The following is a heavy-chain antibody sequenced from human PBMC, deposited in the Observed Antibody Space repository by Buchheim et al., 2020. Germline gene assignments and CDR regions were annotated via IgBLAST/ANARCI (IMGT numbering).Heavy chain of an antibody. J-gene: IGHJ6*02. CDR2: ISGSGGST. V-gene: IGHV3-23*01. CDR1: GFTFSSYA. Sequence: EVQLLESGGGLVQPGGSLRLSCAASGFTFSSYAMSWVRQAPGKGLEWVSAISGSGGSTYYADSVKGRLPISRDNSKNTLYLQMNSLRAEDTAVYYCAKDLKRLWFGDWGMDVWGQGTT. D-gene: IGHD3-10*01. CDR3: AKDLKRLWFGDWGMDV.